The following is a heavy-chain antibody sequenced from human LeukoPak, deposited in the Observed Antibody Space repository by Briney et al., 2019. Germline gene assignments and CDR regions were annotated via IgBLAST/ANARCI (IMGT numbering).Heavy chain of an antibody. V-gene: IGHV4-31*03. CDR2: IYYSGST. Sequence: PQTLSLTCTVSGGSISSGGYYWSWIRQHPGKGLEWIGYIYYSGSTYYNPSLKSRVTISVDTSKNQFSLKLSSVTAADTAVYYCARSYDILTGYRFDPWGQGTLVTVSS. CDR3: ARSYDILTGYRFDP. J-gene: IGHJ5*02. CDR1: GGSISSGGYY. D-gene: IGHD3-9*01.